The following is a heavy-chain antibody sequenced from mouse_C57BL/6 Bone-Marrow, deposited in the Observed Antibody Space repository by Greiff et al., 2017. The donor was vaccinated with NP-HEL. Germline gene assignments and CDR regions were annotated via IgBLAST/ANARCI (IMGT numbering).Heavy chain of an antibody. Sequence: QVQLKESGAELARPGASVKMSCKASGYTFTSYTMHWVKQRPGQGLEWIGYINPSSGYTKYNQKFKDKATLTADKSSSTAYMQLSSLTSEDSAVYYCARSNGYDLYYAMDYWGQGTSVTVSS. V-gene: IGHV1-4*01. CDR1: GYTFTSYT. CDR2: INPSSGYT. CDR3: ARSNGYDLYYAMDY. D-gene: IGHD2-2*01. J-gene: IGHJ4*01.